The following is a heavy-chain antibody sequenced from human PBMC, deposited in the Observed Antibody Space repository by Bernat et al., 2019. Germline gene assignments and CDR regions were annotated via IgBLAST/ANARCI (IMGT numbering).Heavy chain of an antibody. CDR3: AGRSSSWSEGDY. Sequence: QVQLQQWGAGLLKPSETLSLTCAVYGGSFSGYYCCWIRQPPGKGLEWIGEINHSGSTNYNPSLKSRVTISVDKFKNQFSLKLSSVTAADQAVYYWAGRSSSWSEGDYWGQGTLVTVSS. CDR1: GGSFSGYY. D-gene: IGHD6-13*01. J-gene: IGHJ4*02. CDR2: INHSGST. V-gene: IGHV4-34*01.